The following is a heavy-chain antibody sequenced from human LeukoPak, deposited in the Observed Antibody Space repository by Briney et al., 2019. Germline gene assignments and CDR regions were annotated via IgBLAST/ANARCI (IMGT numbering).Heavy chain of an antibody. V-gene: IGHV3-23*01. CDR1: GFTFSSYA. Sequence: GGSLRLSCAASGFTFSSYAMSWVRQAPGKGLEWVSAISGSGGSTYYADSVKGRFTISRDISKNTLYLQMNSLRAEDTGVYYCAGGGYGDYYYFDYWGQGTLVTVSS. D-gene: IGHD4-17*01. CDR2: ISGSGGST. CDR3: AGGGYGDYYYFDY. J-gene: IGHJ4*02.